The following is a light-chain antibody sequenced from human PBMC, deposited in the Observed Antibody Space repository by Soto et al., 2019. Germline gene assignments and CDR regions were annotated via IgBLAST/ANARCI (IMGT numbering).Light chain of an antibody. Sequence: EIVMTQSPATLSVSPGERATLSCRASQTVSSNLAWYQQKPGQAPRLLIHCASTRAAGIPARFSGSGSGTEFTLPISSLQSEDFAVYYCQQYNDWPPFTVGPGTRVDIK. CDR3: QQYNDWPPFT. CDR2: CAS. CDR1: QTVSSN. J-gene: IGKJ3*01. V-gene: IGKV3-15*01.